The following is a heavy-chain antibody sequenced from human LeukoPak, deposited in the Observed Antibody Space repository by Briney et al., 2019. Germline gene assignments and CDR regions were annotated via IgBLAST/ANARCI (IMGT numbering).Heavy chain of an antibody. V-gene: IGHV3-21*01. CDR1: GFTFSSYS. CDR2: ISSSSYI. Sequence: PGGSLRLSCAASGFTFSSYSMNWVRQAPGKGLEWVSSISSSSYIYYADSVKGRFTISRDNAKNSLYLQMNSLRAEDTAVYYCAREAMYYYGSGSYYFGPTYYYMDVWGKGTTVTISS. J-gene: IGHJ6*03. CDR3: AREAMYYYGSGSYYFGPTYYYMDV. D-gene: IGHD3-10*01.